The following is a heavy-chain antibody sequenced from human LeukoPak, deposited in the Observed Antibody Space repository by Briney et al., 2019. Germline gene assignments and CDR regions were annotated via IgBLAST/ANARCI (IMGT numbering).Heavy chain of an antibody. J-gene: IGHJ1*01. CDR2: ISYDGSNK. CDR3: AKDNYDSSGYYLTYFQH. V-gene: IGHV3-30*18. D-gene: IGHD3-22*01. Sequence: GGSLRLSCAASGFTFSSYGMHWVRQAPGKGLEWVAVISYDGSNKYYADSVKGRFTISRDNSKNTLYLQMNSLRAEDTAVYYCAKDNYDSSGYYLTYFQHWGQGTLVTVSS. CDR1: GFTFSSYG.